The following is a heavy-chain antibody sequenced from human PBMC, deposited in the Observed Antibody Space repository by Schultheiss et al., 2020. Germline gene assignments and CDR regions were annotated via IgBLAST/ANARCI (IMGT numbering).Heavy chain of an antibody. Sequence: GESLKISCAASGFTFSSYAMSWVRQVPGKGLEWVSVIYSGGSTYYADSVKGRFTISRDNAKNSLYLQMNSLRAEDTAVYYCARVPFEAWNYGPGGVFDYWGQGTLVTVSS. CDR1: GFTFSSYA. J-gene: IGHJ4*02. V-gene: IGHV3-66*01. CDR2: IYSGGST. D-gene: IGHD1-7*01. CDR3: ARVPFEAWNYGPGGVFDY.